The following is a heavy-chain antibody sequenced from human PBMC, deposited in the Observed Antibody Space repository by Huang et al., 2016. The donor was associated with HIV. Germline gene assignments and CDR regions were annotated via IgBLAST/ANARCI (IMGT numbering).Heavy chain of an antibody. CDR1: GVSFSGYY. CDR2: SNERGST. V-gene: IGHV4-34*01. D-gene: IGHD1-26*01. CDR3: ARDGPERSSGNYGASDY. Sequence: QVQLQQWGAGLLKPSETLSLTCAVYGVSFSGYYWSWIRQPPGKGLEWIGESNERGSTHDNPALKSRVTVSVDTSKNQFSLRLSSVTAADTAVYYCARDGPERSSGNYGASDYWGQGTLVTVSS. J-gene: IGHJ4*02.